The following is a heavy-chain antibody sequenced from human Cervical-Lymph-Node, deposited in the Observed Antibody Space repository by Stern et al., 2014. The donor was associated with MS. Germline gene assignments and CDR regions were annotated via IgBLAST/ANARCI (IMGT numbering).Heavy chain of an antibody. CDR2: VYYSGAT. CDR3: AKHACTGAACPFDL. Sequence: QLQLQESGPGLVKPSETLSLTCAVSGDSISSYTHYWAWIRQPPGKGLEWIGSVYYSGATYYNPSLKSPVTISVDTSKTPSSLGLNSGTAADTAVYYCAKHACTGAACPFDLWGQGTLVTVSS. J-gene: IGHJ4*02. CDR1: GDSISSYTHY. V-gene: IGHV4-39*01. D-gene: IGHD2-8*02.